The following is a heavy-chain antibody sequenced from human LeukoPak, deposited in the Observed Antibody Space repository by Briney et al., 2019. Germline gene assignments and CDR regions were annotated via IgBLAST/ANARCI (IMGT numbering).Heavy chain of an antibody. D-gene: IGHD2-2*01. CDR1: GGSITSDDYA. J-gene: IGHJ6*03. CDR3: ARSTSYQLLSDYYYYYMDV. CDR2: MYPTRGS. V-gene: IGHV4-30-2*01. Sequence: SQTLSLTCAVSGGSITSDDYAWTWIRQPPGKGLEWIGYMYPTRGSFYNPSLKSRLTISIDRSENQFSLRLSSVTAADTAVYYCARSTSYQLLSDYYYYYMDVWGKGTTVTVSS.